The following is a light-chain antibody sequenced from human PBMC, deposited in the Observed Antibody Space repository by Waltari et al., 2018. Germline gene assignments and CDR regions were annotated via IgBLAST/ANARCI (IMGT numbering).Light chain of an antibody. V-gene: IGKV2-30*01. Sequence: DVVMTQSPLHLPVTLGQPASISCWSSQSLVSSDGNTYLNWFQQRPGQSPRRLLYKVSNRDSGVPDRFSGSVSGTDFTLRISRVEAEDVGVYYCMQGTHWPWTFGQGTKVEIK. J-gene: IGKJ1*01. CDR1: QSLVSSDGNTY. CDR2: KVS. CDR3: MQGTHWPWT.